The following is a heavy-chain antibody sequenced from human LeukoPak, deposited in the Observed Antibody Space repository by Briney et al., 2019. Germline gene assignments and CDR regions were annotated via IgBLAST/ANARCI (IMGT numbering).Heavy chain of an antibody. CDR2: ISSNGGST. CDR1: GFTFSSYA. CDR3: AREGAEQAFDI. Sequence: GGSLRLSGSASGFTFSSYAMHWVRQAPGKGLEYVSAISSNGGSTYYADSVKGRFTISRDNSKNTLYLQMNSLRAEDTAVYYCAREGAEQAFDIWGQGTMVTVSS. J-gene: IGHJ3*02. D-gene: IGHD1-26*01. V-gene: IGHV3-64*04.